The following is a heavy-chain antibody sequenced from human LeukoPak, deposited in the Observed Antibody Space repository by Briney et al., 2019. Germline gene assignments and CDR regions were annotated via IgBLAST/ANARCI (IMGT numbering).Heavy chain of an antibody. CDR2: IRGKSYGGTT. J-gene: IGHJ3*02. V-gene: IGHV3-49*04. Sequence: GGSLRLSCSGSGFSFYGYAMSWVRQAPGKGLECVAFIRGKSYGGTTEYAASVKGRFTISRDNSKGIAYLQMNSLKTEDAALYYCSRDIARTSDVFDIWGQGTMVTVSS. D-gene: IGHD6-13*01. CDR3: SRDIARTSDVFDI. CDR1: GFSFYGYA.